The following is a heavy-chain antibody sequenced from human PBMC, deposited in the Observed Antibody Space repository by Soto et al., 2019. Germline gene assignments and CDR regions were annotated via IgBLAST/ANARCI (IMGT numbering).Heavy chain of an antibody. CDR3: AKILGDLRRAAADDYFDY. Sequence: GGSPRLSCASSEFPFSSYAMSWVRQAPGKGLEWVSAISGSGGSTYYADSVKGRFTISRDNSKNTLYLQMNSLRAEDTAVYYCAKILGDLRRAAADDYFDYWGQGTLVTVSS. J-gene: IGHJ4*02. CDR2: ISGSGGST. V-gene: IGHV3-23*01. D-gene: IGHD6-13*01. CDR1: EFPFSSYA.